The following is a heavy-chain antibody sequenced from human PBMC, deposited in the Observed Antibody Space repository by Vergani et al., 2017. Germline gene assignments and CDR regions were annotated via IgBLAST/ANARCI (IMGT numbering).Heavy chain of an antibody. V-gene: IGHV1-69*13. CDR1: GGTFSSYA. D-gene: IGHD3-22*01. J-gene: IGHJ4*02. CDR2: IIPIFGTA. Sequence: QVQLVQSGAEVKKPGSSVKVSCKASGGTFSSYAISWVRQAPGQGLEWMGRIIPIFGTANYAQKFQGRVTITADESTSTAYMELSSLRSEDTAVYYCARDIWWQSSGYYYFDYWGQGTLVTVSS. CDR3: ARDIWWQSSGYYYFDY.